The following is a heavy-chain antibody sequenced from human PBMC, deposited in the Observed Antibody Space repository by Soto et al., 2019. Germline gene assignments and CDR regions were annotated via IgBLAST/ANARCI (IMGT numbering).Heavy chain of an antibody. CDR2: ISYDGSNK. J-gene: IGHJ4*02. CDR3: AKDKWRGYSYAVNSFPDY. Sequence: TWWSLRLSCSASVFTFSSYGMHWVRQAPGKGLEWVAVISYDGSNKYYADSVKGRFTISRDNSKNTLYLQMNSLRAEDTAVYYCAKDKWRGYSYAVNSFPDYWGQGTLVTVSS. D-gene: IGHD5-18*01. V-gene: IGHV3-30*18. CDR1: VFTFSSYG.